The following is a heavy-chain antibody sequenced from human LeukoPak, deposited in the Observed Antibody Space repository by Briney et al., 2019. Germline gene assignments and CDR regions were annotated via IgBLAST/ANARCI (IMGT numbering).Heavy chain of an antibody. CDR1: GYTFTSYG. Sequence: ASVKVSCKASGYTFTSYGISWVRQAPGQGLEWMGWISAYNGNTNYAQKLQGRVTMTTDTSTSTAYMVLRSLRSDDTAVYYCARDLHGYHTVTRYWYFDLWGRGTLVTVSS. J-gene: IGHJ2*01. D-gene: IGHD4-17*01. CDR2: ISAYNGNT. V-gene: IGHV1-18*01. CDR3: ARDLHGYHTVTRYWYFDL.